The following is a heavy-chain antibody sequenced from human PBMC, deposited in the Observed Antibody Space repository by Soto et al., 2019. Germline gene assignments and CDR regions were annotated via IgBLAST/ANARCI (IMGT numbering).Heavy chain of an antibody. D-gene: IGHD3-10*02. V-gene: IGHV4-39*01. Sequence: SETLSLTCTVSGGSIISSNFYWGWIRQPPGKGLEWIGSVEYGGSTYDNPSLKSRVTLSADTSKNQFSLKLTSVTAADTAIYYCARHVRGAVTMNWFDPWGHGTLVTVSS. J-gene: IGHJ5*02. CDR3: ARHVRGAVTMNWFDP. CDR2: VEYGGST. CDR1: GGSIISSNFY.